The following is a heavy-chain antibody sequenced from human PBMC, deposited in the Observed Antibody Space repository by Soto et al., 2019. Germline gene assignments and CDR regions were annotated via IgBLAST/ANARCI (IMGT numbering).Heavy chain of an antibody. D-gene: IGHD3-10*01. Sequence: SETLSLTCTVSGGSISSYYWSWIRQPPGKGLEWIGYIYYSGSTNYNPSLKSRVTISVDTSKNQFSLKLSSVTAADTAVYYCARGYGSGSYYNVVWFDPWGQGTLVTVSS. J-gene: IGHJ5*02. CDR3: ARGYGSGSYYNVVWFDP. CDR2: IYYSGST. V-gene: IGHV4-59*01. CDR1: GGSISSYY.